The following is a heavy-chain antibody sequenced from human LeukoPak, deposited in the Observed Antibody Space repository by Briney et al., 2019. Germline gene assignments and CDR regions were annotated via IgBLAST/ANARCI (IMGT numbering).Heavy chain of an antibody. CDR3: ARAPRGSGGRWWFDP. J-gene: IGHJ5*02. V-gene: IGHV4-61*01. D-gene: IGHD2-15*01. CDR2: IYYSGST. Sequence: SETLSLTCTVSGGSISSSSYYWSWIRQPPGKGLEWIGYIYYSGSTNYNPSLKSRVTISVDTSKNQFSLKLSSVTAADTAVYYCARAPRGSGGRWWFDPWGQGTLVTVSS. CDR1: GGSISSSSYY.